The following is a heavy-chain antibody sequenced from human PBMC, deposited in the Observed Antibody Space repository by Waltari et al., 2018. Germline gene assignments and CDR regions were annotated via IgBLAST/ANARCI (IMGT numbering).Heavy chain of an antibody. Sequence: EVQLVESGGGLVQPGRSLRLSCAASGFTFDDYAMHWVRQAPGKGLEWVSGISWNSGSIGDADSVKGRFTISRDNAKNSLYLQMNSLRAEDMALYYCAKATRGIAVAGSYYFDYWGQGTLVTVSS. CDR2: ISWNSGSI. CDR1: GFTFDDYA. J-gene: IGHJ4*02. V-gene: IGHV3-9*03. CDR3: AKATRGIAVAGSYYFDY. D-gene: IGHD6-19*01.